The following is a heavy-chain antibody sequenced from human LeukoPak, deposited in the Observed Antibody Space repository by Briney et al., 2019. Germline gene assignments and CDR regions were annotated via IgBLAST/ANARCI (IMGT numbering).Heavy chain of an antibody. J-gene: IGHJ6*03. V-gene: IGHV3-23*01. CDR3: AKGRRECSTSGSTKYYYYYYMDV. Sequence: GGSLRLSCAASGFTFSSYAMSWVRQAPGKGLEWVSAISGSGGSTYYADSVKGRFTISRDNSKNTLYLQMNSLRAEDTAVYYCAKGRRECSTSGSTKYYYYYYMDVWGKGTTVTVSS. CDR1: GFTFSSYA. D-gene: IGHD2-2*01. CDR2: ISGSGGST.